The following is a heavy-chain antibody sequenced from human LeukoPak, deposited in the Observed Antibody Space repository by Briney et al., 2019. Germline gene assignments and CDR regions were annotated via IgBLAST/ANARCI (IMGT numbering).Heavy chain of an antibody. CDR2: FDPEDGET. CDR1: GYTLTELS. V-gene: IGHV1-24*01. Sequence: ASVKVSCKVSGYTLTELSMHWVRQAPGKGLEWMGGFDPEDGETIYAQKFQGRVTMTEDTSTDTAYMELSSLRSEDTAVYYCARDGAGANYFDYWGQGTLVTVSS. J-gene: IGHJ4*02. D-gene: IGHD3-10*01. CDR3: ARDGAGANYFDY.